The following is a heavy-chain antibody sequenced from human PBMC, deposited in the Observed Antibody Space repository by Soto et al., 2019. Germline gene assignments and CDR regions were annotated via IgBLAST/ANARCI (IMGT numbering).Heavy chain of an antibody. D-gene: IGHD5-18*01. Sequence: SETLSRTWTVSGGSVTSDGDYWTGIRQSPGKGLEWIGYISNSGSTGYNPSLKTRLSMSVDRSKNQFTLRLTSVTAAGTAVYFCATESGSTYGYFDHWGQGTQVTVSS. CDR3: ATESGSTYGYFDH. CDR1: GGSVTSDGDY. V-gene: IGHV4-30-4*01. CDR2: ISNSGST. J-gene: IGHJ4*02.